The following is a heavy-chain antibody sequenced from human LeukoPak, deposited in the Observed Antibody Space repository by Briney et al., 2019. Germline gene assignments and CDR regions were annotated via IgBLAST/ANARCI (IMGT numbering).Heavy chain of an antibody. J-gene: IGHJ3*02. CDR1: GGSISSYY. Sequence: SETLSLTCTVSGGSISSYYWSWIRQPPGKGLEWIGYIYTSGSTNYNPSLKSRVTISVDTSKNQFSLKLSSVTAADTAVYYCATRSAGGATGGAIDAFDIWGQGTMVTVSS. CDR2: IYTSGST. D-gene: IGHD1-26*01. V-gene: IGHV4-4*09. CDR3: ATRSAGGATGGAIDAFDI.